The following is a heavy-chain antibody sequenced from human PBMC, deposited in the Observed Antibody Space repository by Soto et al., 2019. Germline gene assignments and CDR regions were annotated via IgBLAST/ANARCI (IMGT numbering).Heavy chain of an antibody. V-gene: IGHV1-18*01. D-gene: IGHD4-17*01. CDR2: IRVYNGAT. J-gene: IGHJ2*01. CDR1: GYTFTSYG. Sequence: QGQLVQSGNEVKRPGASVKVSCKASGYTFTSYGISWVRQAPGQGLEWLGWIRVYNGATNYADKLQGRVTVTIDPSANTAYMELRNLRSDDTAVYFCAKTYGDFYWYFDLWGRGTLVTVSS. CDR3: AKTYGDFYWYFDL.